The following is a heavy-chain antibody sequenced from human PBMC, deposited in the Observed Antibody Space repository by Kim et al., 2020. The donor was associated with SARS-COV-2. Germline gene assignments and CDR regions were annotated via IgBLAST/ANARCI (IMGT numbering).Heavy chain of an antibody. D-gene: IGHD4-17*01. CDR2: I. J-gene: IGHJ4*02. V-gene: IGHV3-21*01. CDR3: ARDSPYGDYPDF. Sequence: IYYTDSLRGRFTISRDNAKNSVYLQMNNLSVEDTAVYYCARDSPYGDYPDFWGQGTLVIVSS.